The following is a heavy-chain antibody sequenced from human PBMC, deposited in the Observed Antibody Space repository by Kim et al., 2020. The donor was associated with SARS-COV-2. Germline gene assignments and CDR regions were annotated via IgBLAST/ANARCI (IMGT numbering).Heavy chain of an antibody. V-gene: IGHV6-1*01. CDR3: AKDGGDYAPFWFDP. Sequence: SQTLSLTCAISGDSVSSNSAAWNWMRQSPSRGLEWLGRTCYRSNWYNDYAESVKSRISINPDTSKNQFSLHLNSVTPEDTAVYYCAKDGGDYAPFWFDPWGQGPLVTVSS. CDR2: TCYRSNWYN. D-gene: IGHD4-17*01. J-gene: IGHJ5*01. CDR1: GDSVSSNSAA.